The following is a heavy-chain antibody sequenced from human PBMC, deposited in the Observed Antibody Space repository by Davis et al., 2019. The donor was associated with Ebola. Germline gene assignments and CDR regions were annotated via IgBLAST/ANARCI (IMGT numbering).Heavy chain of an antibody. D-gene: IGHD3-16*01. J-gene: IGHJ4*02. V-gene: IGHV1-18*01. CDR3: ARALGGMIPFGGTFFDY. Sequence: ASVKVSCKASGYTFTSYGISWVRQAPGQGLEWMGWISAYNGDTNYAQNLQGSVTMITDTSTSTAYMDLTSLRSDDTAVYYCARALGGMIPFGGTFFDYWGQGTLVTVSS. CDR2: ISAYNGDT. CDR1: GYTFTSYG.